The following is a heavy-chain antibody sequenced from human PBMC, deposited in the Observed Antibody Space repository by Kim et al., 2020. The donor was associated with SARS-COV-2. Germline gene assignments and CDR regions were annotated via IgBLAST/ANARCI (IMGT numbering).Heavy chain of an antibody. J-gene: IGHJ3*02. V-gene: IGHV4-34*13. D-gene: IGHD1-26*01. Sequence: TKYNPSLKSRVTISVDTSKNQFSLELSSVTAADTAVYYCARYGLSGKAFDIWGQGTLVPVSS. CDR3: ARYGLSGKAFDI. CDR2: T.